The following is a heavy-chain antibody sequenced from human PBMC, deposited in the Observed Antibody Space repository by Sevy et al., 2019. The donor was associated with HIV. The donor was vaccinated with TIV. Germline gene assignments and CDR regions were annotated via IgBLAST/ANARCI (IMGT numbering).Heavy chain of an antibody. CDR2: IWYDGINK. Sequence: GGSLRLSCAASGFTFSSYGMHWVRQAPGKGLERVAVIWYDGINKYYGDSVKGRFTISRDNSKNTVYLQMNSLRAEDTAVYYCARAGDIVEVVAHYGMDVWGQGTTVTVSS. D-gene: IGHD2-15*01. CDR1: GFTFSSYG. J-gene: IGHJ6*02. V-gene: IGHV3-33*01. CDR3: ARAGDIVEVVAHYGMDV.